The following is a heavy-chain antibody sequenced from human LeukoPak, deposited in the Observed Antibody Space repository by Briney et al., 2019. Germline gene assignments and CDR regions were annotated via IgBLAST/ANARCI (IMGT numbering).Heavy chain of an antibody. CDR1: GYTFTSYG. D-gene: IGHD6-19*01. J-gene: IGHJ6*02. V-gene: IGHV1-18*01. CDR3: ARAHSSGWYNSIYGMDV. Sequence: ASVKVSCKASGYTFTSYGINWVRQAPGQGLEWMGWISAYNGNTNYAQKLQGRVTMTTDTSTSTAYMELRSLRSDDTAVYYCARAHSSGWYNSIYGMDVWRQGTTVTVSS. CDR2: ISAYNGNT.